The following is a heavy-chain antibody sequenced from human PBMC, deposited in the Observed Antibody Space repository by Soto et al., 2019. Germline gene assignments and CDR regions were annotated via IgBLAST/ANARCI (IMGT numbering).Heavy chain of an antibody. CDR2: IYYSGST. V-gene: IGHV4-39*01. CDR1: GGSISSSSYY. D-gene: IGHD2-15*01. J-gene: IGHJ4*02. CDR3: ARHDFLVVAATDFDY. Sequence: SETLSLTCTVSGGSISSSSYYWGWIRQPPGKGLEWIGSIYYSGSTYYNPSLKSRVTISVDTSKNQFSLKLSSVTAADTAVYYCARHDFLVVAATDFDYWGQGTLVTVSS.